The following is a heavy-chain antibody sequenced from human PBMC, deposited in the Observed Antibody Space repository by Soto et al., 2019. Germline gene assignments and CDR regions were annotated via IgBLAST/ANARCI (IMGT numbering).Heavy chain of an antibody. CDR3: AAALGYYYDSSGYFNFDY. Sequence: SVKVSCKASGFTFTSSAMQWVRQARGQRLEWIGWIVVGSGNTNYAQKFQERVTITRDMSTSTAYMELSSLRSEDTAVYYCAAALGYYYDSSGYFNFDYWGQGTLVTVSS. J-gene: IGHJ4*02. CDR2: IVVGSGNT. CDR1: GFTFTSSA. D-gene: IGHD3-22*01. V-gene: IGHV1-58*02.